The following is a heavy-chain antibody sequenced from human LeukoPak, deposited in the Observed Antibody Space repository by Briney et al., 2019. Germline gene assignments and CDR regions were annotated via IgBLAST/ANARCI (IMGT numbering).Heavy chain of an antibody. D-gene: IGHD6-19*01. J-gene: IGHJ4*02. V-gene: IGHV3-33*01. Sequence: GGSLRLSCAASGFTFSSYGMHWVRQAPGKGLEWVAVIWYDGSNKYYADSVKGRFTISRDNSKNTLYLQMNSLRAEDTAVYYCAREISLSSSGWYRHFDYWGQGTLVTVSS. CDR3: AREISLSSSGWYRHFDY. CDR1: GFTFSSYG. CDR2: IWYDGSNK.